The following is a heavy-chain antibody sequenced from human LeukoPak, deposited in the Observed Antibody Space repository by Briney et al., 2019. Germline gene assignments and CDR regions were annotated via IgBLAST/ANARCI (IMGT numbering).Heavy chain of an antibody. Sequence: SETLSLTCAVYGGSFSGYYWSWIRQPPGKGLEWIGYIYYSGSTYYNPSLKSRVTISVDTSKNQFSLKLSSVTAADTAVYYCARFHMVRGVVNHFDYWGQGTLVTVSS. CDR1: GGSFSGYY. V-gene: IGHV4-34*09. CDR3: ARFHMVRGVVNHFDY. J-gene: IGHJ4*02. D-gene: IGHD3-10*01. CDR2: IYYSGST.